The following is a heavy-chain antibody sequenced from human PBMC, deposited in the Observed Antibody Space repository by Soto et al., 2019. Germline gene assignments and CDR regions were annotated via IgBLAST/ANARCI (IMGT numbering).Heavy chain of an antibody. V-gene: IGHV1-46*01. CDR2: MHPSGDRT. D-gene: IGHD5-12*01. CDR1: GYTFSSFY. Sequence: QVQLMQSGTEVKEPGASVNLSCKASGYTFSSFYIHWVRQAPGQGLEWVGIMHPSGDRTNYAQNFQGRVTMTRDTATSTVYMELSSLRSEDTAVYYCARGRGYSGDDLQEDGFDVWGQGTMVTVS. J-gene: IGHJ3*01. CDR3: ARGRGYSGDDLQEDGFDV.